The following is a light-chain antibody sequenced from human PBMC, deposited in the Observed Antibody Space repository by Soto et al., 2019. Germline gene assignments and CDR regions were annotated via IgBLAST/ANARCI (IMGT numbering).Light chain of an antibody. CDR1: QRVGSNY. J-gene: IGKJ2*01. CDR2: GAS. V-gene: IGKV3-20*01. CDR3: QQYHDWPPYT. Sequence: DIVLTQTPGTLSLSPGERATLSFGASQRVGSNYLAWYQQNPGQAPSLLIYGASSRATGIPDRFSGSGSGTDFSLTISGLQSEDFAVYYCQQYHDWPPYTFGQGTKVDIK.